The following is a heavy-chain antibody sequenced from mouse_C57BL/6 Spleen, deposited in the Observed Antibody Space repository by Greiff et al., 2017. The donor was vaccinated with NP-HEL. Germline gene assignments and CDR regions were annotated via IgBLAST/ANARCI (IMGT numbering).Heavy chain of an antibody. J-gene: IGHJ4*01. CDR2: INPNNGGT. Sequence: EVQLQQSGPELVKPGASVKISCKASGYTFTDYYMNWVKQSHGKSLEWIGDINPNNGGTSYNQKFKGKATLTVDKSSSTAYIELRSLTSEDSAVYYCARGSPYAMDDWGQGTSVTVSS. CDR1: GYTFTDYY. V-gene: IGHV1-26*01. CDR3: ARGSPYAMDD.